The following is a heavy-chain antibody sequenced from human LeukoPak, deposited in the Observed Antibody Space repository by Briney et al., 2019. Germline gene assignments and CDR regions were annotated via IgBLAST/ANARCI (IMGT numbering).Heavy chain of an antibody. V-gene: IGHV1-69*04. Sequence: ASVKVSCKASGCTFSSYGISWVRQAPGQGLEWMGRISPIFEIANYAQKFQGRVTITADKSTSTAYMELSSLRSEHSAIYYCAREFKQSNWNDGHWFDPWGQGTLVTVSS. CDR1: GCTFSSYG. J-gene: IGHJ5*02. D-gene: IGHD1-20*01. CDR2: ISPIFEIA. CDR3: AREFKQSNWNDGHWFDP.